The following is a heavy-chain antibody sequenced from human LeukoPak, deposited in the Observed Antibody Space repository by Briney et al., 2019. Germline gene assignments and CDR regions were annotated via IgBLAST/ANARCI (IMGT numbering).Heavy chain of an antibody. CDR3: ARDSAFSSYSY. CDR2: IYDDRST. D-gene: IGHD2-21*01. Sequence: PGGSLRLSCTASGFTVRSNYMSWVRQAPGKGLEWVSIIYDDRSTYYAVSVKGRFTISRDDSKNTLLLQMDSLRAEDTAIYYCARDSAFSSYSYWGQGALVTVSS. CDR1: GFTVRSNY. V-gene: IGHV3-53*01. J-gene: IGHJ4*02.